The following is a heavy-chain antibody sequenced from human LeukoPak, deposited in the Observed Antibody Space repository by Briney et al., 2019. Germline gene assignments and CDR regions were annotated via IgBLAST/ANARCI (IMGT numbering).Heavy chain of an antibody. CDR1: GGSFSGYY. D-gene: IGHD4-17*01. V-gene: IGHV4-34*01. CDR3: ARGGGRTSDYGDLFDY. Sequence: PSETLSLTCAVYGGSFSGYYWSWIRQPPGKGLEWIGEINHSGSTNYNPSLKSRVTISVDTSKNQFSLKLSSVTAADTAVYYCARGGGRTSDYGDLFDYWGQGTLVTVSS. J-gene: IGHJ4*02. CDR2: INHSGST.